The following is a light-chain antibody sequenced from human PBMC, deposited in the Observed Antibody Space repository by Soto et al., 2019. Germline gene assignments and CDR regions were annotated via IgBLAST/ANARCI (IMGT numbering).Light chain of an antibody. CDR3: QQRGSWPPT. CDR1: QSVSGF. CDR2: DTS. V-gene: IGKV3-11*01. J-gene: IGKJ5*01. Sequence: EIVWTQSPGTLSLSPGERATPPCSADQSVSGFLGWYQQKLGRAPRLLIHDTSNRATGVPARFSGSGSGTDFTLTISSLEPEDFGVYYCQQRGSWPPTFGQGTRLEIK.